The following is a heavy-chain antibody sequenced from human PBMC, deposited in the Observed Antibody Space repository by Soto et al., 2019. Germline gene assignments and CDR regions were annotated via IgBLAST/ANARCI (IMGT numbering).Heavy chain of an antibody. J-gene: IGHJ6*02. CDR3: ERPQGRGGDGYYYYGMDV. CDR2: IHYSGST. D-gene: IGHD3-16*01. Sequence: QVQLQESGPGLVKPSETLSLTCTVSGGSISSYYWSWIRQPPGKGLEWIGYIHYSGSTNYNPSLKRRVTISLDTCKNPFPPDLGSGTAAARAVFYWERPQGRGGDGYYYYGMDVWGQGTTVIVSS. CDR1: GGSISSYY. V-gene: IGHV4-59*01.